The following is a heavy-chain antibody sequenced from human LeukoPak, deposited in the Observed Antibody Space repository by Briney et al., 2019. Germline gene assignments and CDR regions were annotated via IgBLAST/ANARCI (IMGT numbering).Heavy chain of an antibody. Sequence: GASAKVSCKASGYTFTGYYMHWVRQAPGQGLEWMGWINPNSGGTNYAQKFQGWVTMTRDTSISTAYMELSRLRSDDTAVYYCASRTLFYTAMARPFDYWGQGTLVTVSS. CDR1: GYTFTGYY. CDR3: ASRTLFYTAMARPFDY. D-gene: IGHD5-18*01. V-gene: IGHV1-2*04. CDR2: INPNSGGT. J-gene: IGHJ4*02.